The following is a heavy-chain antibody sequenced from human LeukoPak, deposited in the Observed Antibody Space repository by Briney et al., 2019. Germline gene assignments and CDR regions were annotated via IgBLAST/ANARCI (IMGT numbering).Heavy chain of an antibody. J-gene: IGHJ4*02. Sequence: GGSLRLSCAASRFTFSNFWMNWVRQAPGKGLEWVANINQDGSEKYYVDSVKGRFTISRDNAKNSLYLQMNNLRDEDTAVYYCARGHYYDFDWGQGTLVTVSS. V-gene: IGHV3-7*01. CDR1: RFTFSNFW. CDR2: INQDGSEK. CDR3: ARGHYYDFD. D-gene: IGHD3-22*01.